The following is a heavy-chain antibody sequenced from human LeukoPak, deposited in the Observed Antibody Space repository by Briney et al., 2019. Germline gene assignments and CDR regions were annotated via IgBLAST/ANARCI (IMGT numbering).Heavy chain of an antibody. CDR3: ARDLPLRWYYDSSGYFDY. CDR1: GYTFTSYG. CDR2: ISAYNGNT. V-gene: IGHV1-18*01. J-gene: IGHJ4*02. D-gene: IGHD3-22*01. Sequence: ASVKVSCKASGYTFTSYGISWVRQAPGQGLEWMGWISAYNGNTNYAQKFQGRVTITADESTSTAYMELSSLRSEDTAVYYCARDLPLRWYYDSSGYFDYWGQGTLVTVSS.